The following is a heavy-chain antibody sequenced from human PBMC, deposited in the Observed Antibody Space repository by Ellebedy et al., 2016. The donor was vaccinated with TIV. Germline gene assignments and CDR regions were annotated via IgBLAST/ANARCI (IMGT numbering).Heavy chain of an antibody. CDR1: GFTFSTYT. V-gene: IGHV3-21*05. J-gene: IGHJ4*02. D-gene: IGHD7-27*01. CDR2: IRGSNSDV. Sequence: GGSLRLSCAASGFTFSTYTMNWLRQAPGKGLEWLSNIRGSNSDVYYADSVKGRFTVSRDNAKNSLYLQMNSLRAEETAVYYCARDLNWGFDYWGQGSLVTVSS. CDR3: ARDLNWGFDY.